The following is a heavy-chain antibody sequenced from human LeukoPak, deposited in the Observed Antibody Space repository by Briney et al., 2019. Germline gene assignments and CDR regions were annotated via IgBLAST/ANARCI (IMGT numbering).Heavy chain of an antibody. CDR2: IKSDGCT. D-gene: IGHD3-22*01. Sequence: GGSLRLSCAASGFTFSSYWMHWVRQAPRKGVVWVSRIKSDGCTNYADSVKGRFTISRDNAKNTVSLQMNSLRAEDTGVYYCARAPSEIGGYYPEYFRHWGQGTLVTVSS. CDR1: GFTFSSYW. V-gene: IGHV3-74*01. CDR3: ARAPSEIGGYYPEYFRH. J-gene: IGHJ1*01.